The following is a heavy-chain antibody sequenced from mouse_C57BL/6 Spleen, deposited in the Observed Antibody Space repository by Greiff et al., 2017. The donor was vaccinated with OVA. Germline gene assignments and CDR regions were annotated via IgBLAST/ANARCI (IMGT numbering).Heavy chain of an antibody. D-gene: IGHD3-2*02. V-gene: IGHV1-7*01. CDR2: INPSSGYT. Sequence: VQLQQSGAELMKPGASVKLSCKATGYTFTGYWIEWVKQRPGHGLEWIGYINPSSGYTKYNQKFKDKATLTADKSSSTAYMQLSSLTYEDSAVYYCATAQATYGVFAYWGQGTLVTVSA. J-gene: IGHJ3*01. CDR3: ATAQATYGVFAY. CDR1: GYTFTGYW.